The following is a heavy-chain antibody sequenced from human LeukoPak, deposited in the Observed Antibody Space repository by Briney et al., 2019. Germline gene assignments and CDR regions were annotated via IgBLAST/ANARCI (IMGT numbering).Heavy chain of an antibody. J-gene: IGHJ6*02. D-gene: IGHD5-18*01. Sequence: SETLSLTCTVSGGSISSSNYYWGWIRQPPGKGLEWIGSIYYSGSTYYNPSLKSRVTISVDTSKNQFSLKLSSVTAADTAVYYCARWGYSYGLYNYYYGMDVWGQGTTVTVSS. CDR1: GGSISSSNYY. V-gene: IGHV4-39*01. CDR3: ARWGYSYGLYNYYYGMDV. CDR2: IYYSGST.